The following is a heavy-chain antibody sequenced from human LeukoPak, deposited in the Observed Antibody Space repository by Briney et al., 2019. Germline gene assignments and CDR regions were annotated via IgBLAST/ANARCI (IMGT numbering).Heavy chain of an antibody. CDR1: GFXFSTYA. J-gene: IGHJ3*02. CDR3: AARDYGGNSGI. CDR2: ISYDGSNK. Sequence: GRSLRLSCAASGFXFSTYAMHWVRQAPGKGLEWVAVISYDGSNKYYADSVKGRFTISRDNSKNTLYLQMNSLRAEDTAVYYCAARDYGGNSGIWGQGTMVTVSS. V-gene: IGHV3-30*03. D-gene: IGHD4-23*01.